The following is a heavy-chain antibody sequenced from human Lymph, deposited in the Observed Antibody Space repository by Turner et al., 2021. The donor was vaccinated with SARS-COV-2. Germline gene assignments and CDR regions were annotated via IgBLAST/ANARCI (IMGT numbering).Heavy chain of an antibody. CDR1: GFTFSSYS. Sequence: EVQLVESGGGLVKPGGSQSLSCAASGFTFSSYSMNGVRQAPGKGLEWVSSITFTSSYIYYADSVKGRFTISRDNAKNSLYLQMNSLRAEDTAVYYCARGPPDFPYYFDYWGQGTLVTVSS. D-gene: IGHD2-21*02. CDR2: ITFTSSYI. J-gene: IGHJ4*02. V-gene: IGHV3-21*01. CDR3: ARGPPDFPYYFDY.